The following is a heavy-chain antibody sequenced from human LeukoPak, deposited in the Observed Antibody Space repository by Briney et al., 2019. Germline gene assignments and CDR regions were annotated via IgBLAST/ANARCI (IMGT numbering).Heavy chain of an antibody. CDR2: IRQDGSDK. V-gene: IGHV3-7*01. D-gene: IGHD4-23*01. CDR1: GFTFSNYW. CDR3: ARDKGIGGSSFDY. Sequence: PGGSLRLSCVVSGFTFSNYWMSWVRQAPGKGLEWVATIRQDGSDKYFLDSVRGRFTISRDNAENSLYLQMNSLRGEDTAVYYCARDKGIGGSSFDYWGQGTLVTVSS. J-gene: IGHJ4*02.